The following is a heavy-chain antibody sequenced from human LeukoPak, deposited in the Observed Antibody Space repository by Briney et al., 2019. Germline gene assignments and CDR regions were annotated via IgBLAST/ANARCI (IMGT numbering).Heavy chain of an antibody. CDR1: GFTFSNYG. CDR3: AKRGGDIVGLPAAISVDS. Sequence: GGSLRLSCVASGFTFSNYGMHWLRQAPGKGLEWVAIIRYDGINKYYAYSVKGRFTTSRDKSKNTLYLQMNSLRAEDTAGYYCAKRGGDIVGLPAAISVDSWGQGTLVTVSS. D-gene: IGHD2-2*02. J-gene: IGHJ4*02. V-gene: IGHV3-30*02. CDR2: IRYDGINK.